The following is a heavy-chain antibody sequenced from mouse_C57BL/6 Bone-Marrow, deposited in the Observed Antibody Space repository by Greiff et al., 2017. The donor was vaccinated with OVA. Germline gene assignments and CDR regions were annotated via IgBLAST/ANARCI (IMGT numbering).Heavy chain of an antibody. CDR1: GFTFSDYY. V-gene: IGHV5-16*01. J-gene: IGHJ2*01. D-gene: IGHD4-1*02. Sequence: EVKLMESEGGLVQPGSSMKLSCTASGFTFSDYYMAWVRQVPEKGLEWVANINYDGSSTYYLDSLKSRFIISRDNAKNILYLQMSSLKSEDTATYYCARASTGFYDWGQGTTLTVSS. CDR2: INYDGSST. CDR3: ARASTGFYD.